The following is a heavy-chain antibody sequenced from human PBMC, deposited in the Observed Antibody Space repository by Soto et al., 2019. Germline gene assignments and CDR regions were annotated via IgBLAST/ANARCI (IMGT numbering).Heavy chain of an antibody. V-gene: IGHV1-2*02. CDR1: GYTFTGYY. J-gene: IGHJ6*02. D-gene: IGHD2-2*02. Sequence: ASVKVSCKASGYTFTGYYMHWVRQAPGQGLEWMGWINPNSGGTNYAQKFQGRVTMTRDTSISTAYMELSRLRSDDTAVYYCARDGGYCSSTSCYNLYYYGMDVWGQGTTVTVS. CDR2: INPNSGGT. CDR3: ARDGGYCSSTSCYNLYYYGMDV.